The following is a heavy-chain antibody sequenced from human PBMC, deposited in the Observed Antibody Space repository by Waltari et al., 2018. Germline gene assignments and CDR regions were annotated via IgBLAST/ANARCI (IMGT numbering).Heavy chain of an antibody. V-gene: IGHV1-8*01. CDR3: VKSGGFVLTANHFES. CDR1: GYSFSGYD. D-gene: IGHD2-21*02. Sequence: QVQLVQSGAEVRKPGASVKVSCKASGYSFSGYDPNWVRQAPGQGLEWLGCINPHSGDTGYATNFQGRVTITRISSMSTAYMELTRLKSEDTAFYYCVKSGGFVLTANHFESWGQGILVTVSA. J-gene: IGHJ4*02. CDR2: INPHSGDT.